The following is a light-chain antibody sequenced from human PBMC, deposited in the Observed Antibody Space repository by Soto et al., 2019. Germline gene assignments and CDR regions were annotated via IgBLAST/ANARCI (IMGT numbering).Light chain of an antibody. CDR2: AAS. CDR1: QSIGIS. CDR3: QQSYSSPTWT. Sequence: DLQMTQSPSSLSASVGDGVTITCPASQSIGISLNWYQQRPGKAPKLLVFAASSLQSGVPSRFSGSGSGTDFTLTISSLHPEDFATYYCQQSYSSPTWTFGQGTKVEIK. V-gene: IGKV1-39*01. J-gene: IGKJ1*01.